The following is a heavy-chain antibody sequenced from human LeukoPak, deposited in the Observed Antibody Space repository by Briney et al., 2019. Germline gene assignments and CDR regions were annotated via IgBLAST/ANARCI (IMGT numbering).Heavy chain of an antibody. D-gene: IGHD2-15*01. CDR2: INPNSGGT. J-gene: IGHJ4*02. V-gene: IGHV1-2*02. CDR3: ARTQDIVVVVAAEGYYFDY. CDR1: GYTFTGYY. Sequence: ASVKVSCKASGYTFTGYYIHWVRQAPGQGLEWMGWINPNSGGTNYAQKFQGRVTMTRDTSISTAYMELRSLGSDDTAVYYCARTQDIVVVVAAEGYYFDYWGQGTLVTVSS.